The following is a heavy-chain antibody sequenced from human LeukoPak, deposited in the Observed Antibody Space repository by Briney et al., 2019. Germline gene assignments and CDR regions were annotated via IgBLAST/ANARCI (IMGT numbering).Heavy chain of an antibody. V-gene: IGHV3-23*01. J-gene: IGHJ6*02. Sequence: GGSLRLSCAASGFTFSSYAMSWVRQAPGKGLEWVSAIGGSGSDTSYADSVKGRFTISRDNSKSTLYLQMNSLRAEDTAVYHCAKTLRDLEWLTGELDVWGQGTAVTVSS. D-gene: IGHD3-3*01. CDR3: AKTLRDLEWLTGELDV. CDR2: IGGSGSDT. CDR1: GFTFSSYA.